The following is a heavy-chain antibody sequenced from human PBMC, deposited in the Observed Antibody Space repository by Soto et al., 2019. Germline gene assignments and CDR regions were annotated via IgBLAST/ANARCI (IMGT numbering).Heavy chain of an antibody. D-gene: IGHD3-3*01. V-gene: IGHV3-43*01. CDR2: ITWNGGNT. J-gene: IGHJ6*02. CDR3: ARETLSFGSALDV. Sequence: GGSLRLSCAASGFRFDDYNMHWVRQAPGKGLEWVSLITWNGGNTYYADSVKGRFTISRDGTTQSVFLQMTSLKREDTGLYYCARETLSFGSALDVWGQGTTVTAP. CDR1: GFRFDDYN.